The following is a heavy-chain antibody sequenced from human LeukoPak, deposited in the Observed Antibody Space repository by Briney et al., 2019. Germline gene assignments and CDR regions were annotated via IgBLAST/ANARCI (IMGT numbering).Heavy chain of an antibody. D-gene: IGHD4-17*01. CDR2: IYYSGST. Sequence: SETLSLTCTVSGGSISSYYWSWIRQPPGKGLEWIGYIYYSGSTNYNPPLKSRVTISVDTSKNQFSLKLSSVTAADTAVYYCAREYTVTEGGQWFDPWGQGTLVTVSS. J-gene: IGHJ5*02. V-gene: IGHV4-59*01. CDR3: AREYTVTEGGQWFDP. CDR1: GGSISSYY.